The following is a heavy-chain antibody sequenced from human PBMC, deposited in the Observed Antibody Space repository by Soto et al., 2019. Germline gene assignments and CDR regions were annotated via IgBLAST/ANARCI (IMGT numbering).Heavy chain of an antibody. D-gene: IGHD4-17*01. CDR2: ISYDGSMT. J-gene: IGHJ4*02. CDR1: GFTFSSYG. CDR3: AKNRPPPSTGPIDY. Sequence: QVQLVESGGGVVQPGRSLRLSCAACGFTFSSYGMHWVRQAPGKGLEWVAVISYDGSMTYYADSVKGRFTISRDNSKNTLYLQMNSLRTEDTAVYNCAKNRPPPSTGPIDYWGQGTLVTVSS. V-gene: IGHV3-30*18.